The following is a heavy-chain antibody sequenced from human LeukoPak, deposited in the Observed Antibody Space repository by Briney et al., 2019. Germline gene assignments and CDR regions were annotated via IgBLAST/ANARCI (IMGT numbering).Heavy chain of an antibody. CDR1: GYTFTGYY. V-gene: IGHV1-2*06. J-gene: IGHJ4*02. D-gene: IGHD5-18*01. CDR2: INPNSGGT. CDR3: ARVPPYRYSYGPSGY. Sequence: ASVKVSCKVSGYTFTGYYMHWVRQAPGQGLEWMGRINPNSGGTNYAQKFQGRVTMTRDTSISTAYMELSRLRSDDTAVYYCARVPPYRYSYGPSGYWGQGTLVTVSS.